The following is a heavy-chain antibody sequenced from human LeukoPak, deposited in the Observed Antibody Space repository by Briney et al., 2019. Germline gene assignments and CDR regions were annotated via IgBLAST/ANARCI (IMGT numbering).Heavy chain of an antibody. D-gene: IGHD2/OR15-2a*01. CDR3: ARAREGFYGPFDY. CDR2: IYGGGST. J-gene: IGHJ4*02. V-gene: IGHV3-53*01. CDR1: GFTASSNY. Sequence: PGRSLRLSCAAPGFTASSNYMSWVRQDPGKALDWVSVIYGGGSTYNADSVKGRFTISRDNSKNTLYLQMNSLRAEDTAVYYCARAREGFYGPFDYWGQGTPLTVSS.